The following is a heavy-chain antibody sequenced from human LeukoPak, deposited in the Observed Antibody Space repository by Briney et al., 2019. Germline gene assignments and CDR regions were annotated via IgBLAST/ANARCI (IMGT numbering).Heavy chain of an antibody. Sequence: PSQTLSLTCTVSGGSISSGSYYWSWIRQPPGKGLEWIGNIYHSGSTFYNPSLKSRVTISVDTSKNQFSLKLSSVTAADTAVYYCARLYNGYNYQFDYWGQGTLVTVSS. CDR3: ARLYNGYNYQFDY. CDR2: IYHSGST. V-gene: IGHV4-39*07. J-gene: IGHJ4*02. D-gene: IGHD5-24*01. CDR1: GGSISSGSYY.